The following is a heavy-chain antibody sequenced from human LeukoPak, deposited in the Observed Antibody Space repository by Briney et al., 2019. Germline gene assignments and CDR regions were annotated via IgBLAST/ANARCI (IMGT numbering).Heavy chain of an antibody. J-gene: IGHJ4*02. CDR3: ARGGSYYSHDC. CDR2: INSDGSTT. Sequence: HPGGSLRLSCAASGFTFSSYWMHWVRQAPGKGLVWVSRINSDGSTTTYADSVKGRFTISRDNAKNSLYLQMNSLRAEDTAVYFCARGGSYYSHDCWGQGTLVTVSS. CDR1: GFTFSSYW. D-gene: IGHD2-15*01. V-gene: IGHV3-74*01.